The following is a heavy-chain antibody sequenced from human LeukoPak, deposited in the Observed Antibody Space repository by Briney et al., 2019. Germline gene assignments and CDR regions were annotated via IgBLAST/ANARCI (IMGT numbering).Heavy chain of an antibody. V-gene: IGHV3-48*01. Sequence: GGSLRLSCGVSEFPFSKAWMSWVRQAPGKGLEWVSYISSSSSTIYYADSVKGRFTISRDNAKNSLYLQMNSLRAEDTAVYYCARDPTGYFDYWGQGTLVTVSS. CDR3: ARDPTGYFDY. J-gene: IGHJ4*02. CDR2: ISSSSSTI. CDR1: EFPFSKAW.